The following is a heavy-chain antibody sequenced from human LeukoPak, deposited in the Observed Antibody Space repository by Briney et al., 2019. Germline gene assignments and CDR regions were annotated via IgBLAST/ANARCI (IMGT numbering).Heavy chain of an antibody. J-gene: IGHJ5*02. CDR3: VRGGPSTWS. V-gene: IGHV3-74*01. D-gene: IGHD2-15*01. CDR2: INHDGSDT. CDR1: GFTFKLYW. Sequence: GGSLILSCAASGFTFKLYWMHWVRQVPGRGPVWVSRINHDGSDTIYADSVRGRFTISRDDAKNTLYLQMNNLRAEDTAVYYCVRGGPSTWSWGQGTLVTVSS.